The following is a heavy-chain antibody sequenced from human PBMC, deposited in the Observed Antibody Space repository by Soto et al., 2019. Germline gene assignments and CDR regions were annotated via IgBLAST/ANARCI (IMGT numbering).Heavy chain of an antibody. V-gene: IGHV4-31*03. CDR3: ARGARDGYNTGY. D-gene: IGHD5-12*01. J-gene: IGHJ4*02. Sequence: QVQLQESGPGLVKPSQTLSLTCTVSGGSISSGGYYWSWIRQHPGKGLEWIGYTYYSGSTYYNPSLKNRVTISVDTSKNQFSLKLSSVTAADTAVYYCARGARDGYNTGYWGQGTLVTVSS. CDR2: TYYSGST. CDR1: GGSISSGGYY.